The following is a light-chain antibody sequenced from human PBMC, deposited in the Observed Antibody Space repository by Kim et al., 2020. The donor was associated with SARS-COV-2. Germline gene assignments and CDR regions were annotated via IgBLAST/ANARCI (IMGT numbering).Light chain of an antibody. CDR2: DNS. V-gene: IGLV1-40*01. CDR1: SSNIRAGYD. Sequence: VTISCTGSSSNIRAGYDVHWYQQLPGTAPKLLIYDNSNRPSGVPDRFSGSKSGTSASLAITGLQAEDEADYYCQSYDSSLSALYVFGTGTKVTVL. J-gene: IGLJ1*01. CDR3: QSYDSSLSALYV.